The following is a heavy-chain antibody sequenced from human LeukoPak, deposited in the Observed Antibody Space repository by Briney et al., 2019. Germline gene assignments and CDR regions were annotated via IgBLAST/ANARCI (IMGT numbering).Heavy chain of an antibody. CDR3: ARVEGYIYGSYYYYYYMDV. CDR2: IIPICGTP. J-gene: IGHJ6*03. D-gene: IGHD5-18*01. Sequence: ASVKVSCKASGGTFSNYAISWVRQAPGQGLEWMGGIIPICGTPNYAEKFQGRVTITADKSTSTAYMELSSLRSEDTAVYYCARVEGYIYGSYYYYYYMDVWGKGTTVTVSS. CDR1: GGTFSNYA. V-gene: IGHV1-69*06.